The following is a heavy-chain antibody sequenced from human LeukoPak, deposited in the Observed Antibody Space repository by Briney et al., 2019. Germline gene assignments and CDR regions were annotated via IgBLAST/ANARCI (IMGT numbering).Heavy chain of an antibody. CDR1: GITTRTYA. CDR2: LSGGGGGS. Sequence: GGSLRLSCAASGITTRTYAMSWVRQAPGKGLEWVSSLSGGGGGSYYADSVKGRVTVSRDDSKNTLYLQMNSLRAEDTAVYYCAKEKTGKFDFDYWGQGTLVTVSS. D-gene: IGHD3-10*01. CDR3: AKEKTGKFDFDY. V-gene: IGHV3-23*01. J-gene: IGHJ4*02.